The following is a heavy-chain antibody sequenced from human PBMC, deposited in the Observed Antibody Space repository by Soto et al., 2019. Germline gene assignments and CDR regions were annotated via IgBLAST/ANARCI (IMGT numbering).Heavy chain of an antibody. Sequence: GGSLRLSCAASGFSFSTYSMNWVRQAPGKGLEWVSFISSSGDTIHYADSVKGRFTVSRDNAKNSLYLQMNSLRDEDTAVYYRARDHYCSGDTCYLISFDYWGQGTQVTVSS. V-gene: IGHV3-48*02. D-gene: IGHD2-15*01. CDR1: GFSFSTYS. CDR3: ARDHYCSGDTCYLISFDY. CDR2: ISSSGDTI. J-gene: IGHJ4*02.